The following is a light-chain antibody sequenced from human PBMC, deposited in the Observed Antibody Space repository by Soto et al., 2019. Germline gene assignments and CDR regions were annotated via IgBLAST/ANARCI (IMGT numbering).Light chain of an antibody. Sequence: IPMTQSPASLSASVGDRVTITCRASQGISSWLAWYQQKPGKAPKLLIYAASSLQSGVPSRFSGSESGTDFTLTISSLQPEDCAIYFCQQANSFPITFGQGTRLEIK. J-gene: IGKJ5*01. CDR3: QQANSFPIT. CDR1: QGISSW. CDR2: AAS. V-gene: IGKV1-12*01.